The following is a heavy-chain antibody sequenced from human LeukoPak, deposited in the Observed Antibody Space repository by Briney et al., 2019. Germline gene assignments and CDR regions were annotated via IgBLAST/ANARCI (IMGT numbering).Heavy chain of an antibody. CDR2: IYTSGST. Sequence: KPSQTLSLTCTVSGGSISSYYWSWIRQPAGKGLEWIGRIYTSGSTNYNPSLKSRVTMSVDTSKNQFSLKLSSVTAADTAVYYCARETRTYTPSSKFDPWGQGTLVTVSS. D-gene: IGHD2-2*02. J-gene: IGHJ5*02. V-gene: IGHV4-4*07. CDR3: ARETRTYTPSSKFDP. CDR1: GGSISSYY.